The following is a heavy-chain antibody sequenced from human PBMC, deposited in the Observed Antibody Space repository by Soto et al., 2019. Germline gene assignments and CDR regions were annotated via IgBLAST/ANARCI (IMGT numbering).Heavy chain of an antibody. CDR2: INPSGGST. CDR3: ARDTNYDYIWGSYRYRGSSFSY. V-gene: IGHV1-46*03. CDR1: GYTFTSYY. D-gene: IGHD3-16*02. J-gene: IGHJ4*02. Sequence: ASVKVSCKASGYTFTSYYMHWVRQAPGQGLEWMGIINPSGGSTSYAQKFQGRVTMTRDTSTSTVYMELSSLRSEDTAVYYCARDTNYDYIWGSYRYRGSSFSYWGPGTLVTVSS.